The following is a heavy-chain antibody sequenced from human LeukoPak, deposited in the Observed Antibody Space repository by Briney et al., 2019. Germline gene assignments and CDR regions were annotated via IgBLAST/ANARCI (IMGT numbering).Heavy chain of an antibody. J-gene: IGHJ4*02. CDR3: ARANNWNYPYYFDY. V-gene: IGHV3-11*01. Sequence: GGSLRLSCAASGFTFMNYYMSWIRQAPGKGLEWVSYISSSATTVYYADSVKGRFTISRDNTKNSLSLQLNSLRAEDTAVYYCARANNWNYPYYFDYWGQGSLVTVSS. D-gene: IGHD1-7*01. CDR1: GFTFMNYY. CDR2: ISSSATTV.